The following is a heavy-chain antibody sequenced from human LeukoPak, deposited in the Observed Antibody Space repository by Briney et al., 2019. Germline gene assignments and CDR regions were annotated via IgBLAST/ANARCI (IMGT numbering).Heavy chain of an antibody. J-gene: IGHJ6*02. CDR2: IYYSGST. CDR3: ARHAGYSSSWYYYYYGMDV. Sequence: SETLSLTCTVSGGSLSSYYWSWIRQPPGKGLEWIGYIYYSGSTNYNPSLKSRVTISVDTSKNQFSLKLSSVTAADTAVYYCARHAGYSSSWYYYYYGMDVWGQGTTVTVSS. V-gene: IGHV4-59*08. D-gene: IGHD6-13*01. CDR1: GGSLSSYY.